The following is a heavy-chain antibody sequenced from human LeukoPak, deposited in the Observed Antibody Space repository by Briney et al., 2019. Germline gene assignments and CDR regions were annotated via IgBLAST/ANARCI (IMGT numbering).Heavy chain of an antibody. V-gene: IGHV4-39*07. D-gene: IGHD1-20*01. CDR1: GGSTSSSNYY. Sequence: SETLSLTCTVSGGSTSSSNYYWGWIRQPPGKGLEWIGSIFYSGTTYYNPSLKSRVTISVDTSKNQFSLKLSSVTAADTAMYYCARDPYNWNGIDAFDIWGQGTMVTVSS. CDR3: ARDPYNWNGIDAFDI. J-gene: IGHJ3*02. CDR2: IFYSGTT.